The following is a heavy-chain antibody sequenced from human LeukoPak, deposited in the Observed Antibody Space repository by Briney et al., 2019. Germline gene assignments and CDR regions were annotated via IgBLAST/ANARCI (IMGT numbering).Heavy chain of an antibody. J-gene: IGHJ4*02. CDR1: GYTSPFYG. CDR3: ARDGATVATPFFDY. D-gene: IGHD4-17*01. CDR2: INANNGDT. Sequence: GASVTVSCKVSGYTSPFYGITWVRQAPGQGLEWMGRINANNGDTNFAQKFRDWVTMTRDTSLSTAYMELYRLRSDDTAVYYCARDGATVATPFFDYWGQGTLVTVSS. V-gene: IGHV1-2*04.